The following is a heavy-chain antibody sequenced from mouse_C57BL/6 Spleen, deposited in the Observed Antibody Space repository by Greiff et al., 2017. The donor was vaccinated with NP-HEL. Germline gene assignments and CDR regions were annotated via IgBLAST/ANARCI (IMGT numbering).Heavy chain of an antibody. J-gene: IGHJ4*01. CDR3: ARAVYNYYGSSYAMDY. Sequence: VQLQQSGPELVKPGASVKIPCKASGYTFTDYNMDWVKQSHGKSLEWIGDINPNNGGTIYNQKFKGKATLTVDKSSSTAYMELRSLTSEDTAVYYCARAVYNYYGSSYAMDYWGQGTSVTVSS. V-gene: IGHV1-18*01. CDR1: GYTFTDYN. CDR2: INPNNGGT. D-gene: IGHD1-1*01.